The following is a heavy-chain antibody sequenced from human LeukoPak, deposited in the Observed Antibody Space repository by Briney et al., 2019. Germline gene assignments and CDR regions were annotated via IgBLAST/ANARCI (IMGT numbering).Heavy chain of an antibody. CDR2: MNPNSGNT. CDR1: GYTFTTYD. V-gene: IGHV1-8*03. J-gene: IGHJ4*02. Sequence: ASVKVSCKASGYTFTTYDTNWVRQAPGQGLEWMGWMNPNSGNTGYAQKFHGRVIFTRDTSISTAYMELSSLKSEDTALYYCARGASRSFDYWGQGTLVSVSS. CDR3: ARGASRSFDY. D-gene: IGHD6-6*01.